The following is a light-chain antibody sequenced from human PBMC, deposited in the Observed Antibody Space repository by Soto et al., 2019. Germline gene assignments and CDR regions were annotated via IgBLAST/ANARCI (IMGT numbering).Light chain of an antibody. Sequence: AIQLTQSPSSLSASVGDRVTITCRASQGISSALAWYQQKPGKAPKLLIYDAASLESGVPSRFSGSGSGTDFALTISSLQPEDVATYYCQQFNSYPQGLTFGGGTKVEIK. CDR2: DAA. V-gene: IGKV1-13*02. CDR1: QGISSA. CDR3: QQFNSYPQGLT. J-gene: IGKJ4*02.